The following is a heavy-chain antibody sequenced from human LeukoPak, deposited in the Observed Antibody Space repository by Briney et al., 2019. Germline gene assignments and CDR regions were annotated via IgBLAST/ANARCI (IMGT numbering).Heavy chain of an antibody. CDR2: IYHSRNT. CDR3: ARDDTGVIRGIRFHY. D-gene: IGHD3-10*01. J-gene: IGHJ4*02. Sequence: SETLSLTCAVSGASISSGYWWSWVRQPPGKGLEWIREIYHSRNTNHNPSLKSRVTISVDKSKSQFSLNLSSVTAADTAVYYCARDDTGVIRGIRFHYWGQGTLVTVSS. CDR1: GASISSGYW. V-gene: IGHV4-4*02.